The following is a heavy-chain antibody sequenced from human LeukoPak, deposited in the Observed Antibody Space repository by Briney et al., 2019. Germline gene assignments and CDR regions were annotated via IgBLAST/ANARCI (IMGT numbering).Heavy chain of an antibody. J-gene: IGHJ4*02. D-gene: IGHD1-1*01. V-gene: IGHV1-2*04. Sequence: ASVKVSCKASGYSFTGYYIHWVRQAPGQGLEWMGWINPNSGGTNYVQKFQGWVTMTRDTAISTAYMELNSLRSDDTAVYYCTRDRAGTTSSFDYWGQGTLVTVPS. CDR2: INPNSGGT. CDR1: GYSFTGYY. CDR3: TRDRAGTTSSFDY.